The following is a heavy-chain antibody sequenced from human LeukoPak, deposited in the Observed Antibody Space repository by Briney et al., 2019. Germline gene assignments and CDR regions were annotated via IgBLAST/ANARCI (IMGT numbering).Heavy chain of an antibody. D-gene: IGHD5-18*01. CDR1: AFIFSGHW. Sequence: GGSLRLSCEGSAFIFSGHWMNWVRQTPGKGLEWVASIKEDGSERQYVDSVKGRFSISRDNTKGSLFLQLNSLRAEDTAVYYCAKEAGYSYGPFDYWGQGTLVTVSS. V-gene: IGHV3-7*03. CDR3: AKEAGYSYGPFDY. J-gene: IGHJ4*02. CDR2: IKEDGSER.